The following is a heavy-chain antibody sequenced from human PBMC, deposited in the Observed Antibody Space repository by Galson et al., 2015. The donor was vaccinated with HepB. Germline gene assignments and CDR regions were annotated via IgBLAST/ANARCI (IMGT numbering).Heavy chain of an antibody. Sequence: ETLSLTCTVSGGSISSYYWSWIRQPPGKGLEWIGYIYYSGSTNYNPSLKSRVTISVDTSKNQFSLKLSSVTAADTAVYYCARVCGGDCYSRWFDPWGQGTLVTVSS. D-gene: IGHD2-21*01. CDR2: IYYSGST. CDR1: GGSISSYY. CDR3: ARVCGGDCYSRWFDP. V-gene: IGHV4-59*01. J-gene: IGHJ5*02.